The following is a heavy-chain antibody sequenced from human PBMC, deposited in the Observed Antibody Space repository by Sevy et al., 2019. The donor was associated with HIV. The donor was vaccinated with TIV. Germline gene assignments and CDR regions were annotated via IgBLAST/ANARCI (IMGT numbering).Heavy chain of an antibody. Sequence: GGSLRLSCVASGFTFSTNVLSWVRQAPGKGLEWVSGVSSSGGSTFYADSVKGRFTISRDNSKNTLYLQMDSLRVDETAVYYCAKRIRPTCGSFEYWGQGALVTVSS. J-gene: IGHJ4*02. V-gene: IGHV3-23*01. CDR1: GFTFSTNV. D-gene: IGHD1-26*01. CDR3: AKRIRPTCGSFEY. CDR2: VSSSGGST.